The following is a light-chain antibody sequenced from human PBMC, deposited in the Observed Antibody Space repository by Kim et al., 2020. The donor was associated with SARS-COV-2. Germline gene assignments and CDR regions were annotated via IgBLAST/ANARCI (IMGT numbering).Light chain of an antibody. CDR3: QQYYNWPPRT. Sequence: EIVVTQSPGTLSVSPAERATLSCRASQSVSTNLAWYQQRPGHAPRLLIYGAFTRATGIPARFSGSGSGTEFILTIISLQSEDFAVYYCQQYYNWPPRTFGQGTKVDIK. V-gene: IGKV3-15*01. CDR2: GAF. J-gene: IGKJ1*01. CDR1: QSVSTN.